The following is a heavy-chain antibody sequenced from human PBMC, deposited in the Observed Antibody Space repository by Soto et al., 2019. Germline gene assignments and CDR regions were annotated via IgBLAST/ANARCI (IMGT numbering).Heavy chain of an antibody. D-gene: IGHD6-19*01. CDR3: AREALGGWSYFDY. Sequence: QVQLVQSGAEVKKPGASVKVSCRASGYTFTTYVIHWVRKAPGQRLEWMGWINADSGNTRYSQKFQGRVTIIRDTSASTAYLELSSLTSEDTTVYYCAREALGGWSYFDYWGQGTLVTVSS. J-gene: IGHJ4*02. CDR2: INADSGNT. CDR1: GYTFTTYV. V-gene: IGHV1-3*01.